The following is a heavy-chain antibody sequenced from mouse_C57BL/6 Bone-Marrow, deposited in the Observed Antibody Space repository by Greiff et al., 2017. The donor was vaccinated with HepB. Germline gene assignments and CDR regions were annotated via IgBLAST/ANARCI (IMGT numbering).Heavy chain of an antibody. V-gene: IGHV1-81*01. CDR1: GYTFTSYG. CDR2: IYPRSGNT. J-gene: IGHJ4*01. Sequence: VQLKESGAELARPGASVKLSCKASGYTFTSYGISWVKQRTGQGLEWIGEIYPRSGNTYYNEKFKGKATLTADKSSSTAYMELRSLTSEDSAVYFCAREDYSNYYAMDYWGQGTSVTVSS. D-gene: IGHD2-5*01. CDR3: AREDYSNYYAMDY.